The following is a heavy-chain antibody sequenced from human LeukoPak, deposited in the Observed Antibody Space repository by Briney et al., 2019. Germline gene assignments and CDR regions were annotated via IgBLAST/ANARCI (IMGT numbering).Heavy chain of an antibody. CDR3: ARDRWAVAGNFDY. Sequence: ASVKVSCKASGYTFTGYYMHWVRQAPGQGLEWMGWINPNSGGTNYAQKFQGWVTMTRDTSISTAYMELCRLRSDDTAVYYCARDRWAVAGNFDYWGQGTLVTVSS. V-gene: IGHV1-2*04. J-gene: IGHJ4*02. CDR2: INPNSGGT. D-gene: IGHD6-19*01. CDR1: GYTFTGYY.